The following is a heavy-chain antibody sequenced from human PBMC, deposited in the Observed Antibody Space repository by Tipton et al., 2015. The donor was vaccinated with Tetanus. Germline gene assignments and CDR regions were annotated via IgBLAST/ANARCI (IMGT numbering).Heavy chain of an antibody. CDR3: ARGVQVAHWYFDL. CDR1: GDSVNNGAFY. V-gene: IGHV4-31*03. J-gene: IGHJ2*01. CDR2: LYNSGRT. D-gene: IGHD2-15*01. Sequence: TLSLTCTVSGDSVNNGAFYWGWIRQFPGKGLEWIGYLYNSGRTNYNPSLKTRLSMSVDTSKNQFSLKLTSVTAADTAFYYCARGVQVAHWYFDLWGRVTLVSVSS.